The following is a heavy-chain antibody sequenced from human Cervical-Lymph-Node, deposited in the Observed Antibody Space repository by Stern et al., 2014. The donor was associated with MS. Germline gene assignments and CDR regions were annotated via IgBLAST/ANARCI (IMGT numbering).Heavy chain of an antibody. CDR2: IYPDDSDI. V-gene: IGHV5-51*03. CDR1: GYTFTNNW. Sequence: EVQLVESGAEVKKPGESLKISCKGSGYTFTNNWIAWVRQMPGKGLEWMGIIYPDDSDIRYTPPLQAQVTISAANSTSTAYLQWSSLKPADSAVYYCARPPPRRKWDDPNYGMDVWGQGTTVTVSS. CDR3: ARPPPRRKWDDPNYGMDV. D-gene: IGHD1-1*01. J-gene: IGHJ6*02.